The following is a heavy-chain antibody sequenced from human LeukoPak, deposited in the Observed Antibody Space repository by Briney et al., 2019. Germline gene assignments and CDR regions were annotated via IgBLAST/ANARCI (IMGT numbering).Heavy chain of an antibody. V-gene: IGHV3-20*04. J-gene: IGHJ4*02. CDR1: GFTFDDYG. CDR2: INWNGGST. Sequence: GGSLRLSCAASGFTFDDYGMSWVRQAPGKGLEWVSGINWNGGSTGYADSVKGRFTISRDNAKNSLYLQMNSLRAEDTALYYCARGYSGSYYGGYYFDYWGQGTLVTVSS. D-gene: IGHD1-26*01. CDR3: ARGYSGSYYGGYYFDY.